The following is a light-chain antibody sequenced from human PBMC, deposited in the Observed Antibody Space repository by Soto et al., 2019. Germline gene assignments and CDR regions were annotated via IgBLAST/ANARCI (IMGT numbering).Light chain of an antibody. Sequence: DIQLSQSPSSLSASVGDRVTITCQASQDISNHLNWYQQKPGKAPNLLIYDASDLETGVPSRFSGGGSGTNFTLTITSLQPEDSATYFCQQAKSFPLTFGQGTRLEIK. CDR3: QQAKSFPLT. CDR2: DAS. V-gene: IGKV1-33*01. CDR1: QDISNH. J-gene: IGKJ5*01.